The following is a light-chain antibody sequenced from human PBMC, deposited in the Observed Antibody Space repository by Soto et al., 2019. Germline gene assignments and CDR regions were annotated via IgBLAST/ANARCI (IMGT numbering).Light chain of an antibody. V-gene: IGKV1-17*01. CDR2: GAS. CDR3: LQHNSFPQT. CDR1: QDIRNH. Sequence: DIQMTQSPSSLSASVGDRVTITCRASQDIRNHLAWYQQKPGKAPNRLIYGASTLHRGVPSRFSGSGSGTEFTLTISSLQPEDFATYYCLQHNSFPQTFGQGTKVQIK. J-gene: IGKJ1*01.